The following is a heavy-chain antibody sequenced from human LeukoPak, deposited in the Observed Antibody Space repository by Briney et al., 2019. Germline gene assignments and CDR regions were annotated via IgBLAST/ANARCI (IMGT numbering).Heavy chain of an antibody. J-gene: IGHJ4*02. CDR1: GGSISNYY. V-gene: IGHV4-59*01. CDR2: IYYSGST. Sequence: PSETLSLTCTVSGGSISNYYWSWIRQPPGKGLEWIGYIYYSGSTNYNPSLKSRVTFSVDTSKNQFSLKLSSVTAADTAVYFCARFPFQGITMIRAYYFDFWGQGTLVTVSS. CDR3: ARFPFQGITMIRAYYFDF. D-gene: IGHD3-10*01.